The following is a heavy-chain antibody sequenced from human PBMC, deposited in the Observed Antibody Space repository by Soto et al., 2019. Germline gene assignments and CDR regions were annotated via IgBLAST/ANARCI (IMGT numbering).Heavy chain of an antibody. Sequence: EVQLVESGGGPVKPGGSLRLSCAASGFTFSSYSMNWVRQAPGKGLEWVSSISSSSSYIYYADSVKGRFTISRDNAKNSLYLQMNSLRAEDTAVYYCAGRGVLDAFDIWGQGTMVTVSS. CDR2: ISSSSSYI. J-gene: IGHJ3*02. CDR3: AGRGVLDAFDI. D-gene: IGHD2-8*01. V-gene: IGHV3-21*01. CDR1: GFTFSSYS.